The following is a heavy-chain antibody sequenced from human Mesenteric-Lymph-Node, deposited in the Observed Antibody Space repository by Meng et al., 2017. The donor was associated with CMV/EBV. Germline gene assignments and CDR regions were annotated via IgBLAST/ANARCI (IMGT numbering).Heavy chain of an antibody. V-gene: IGHV3-33*06. D-gene: IGHD4-17*01. J-gene: IGHJ4*02. Sequence: GGSLRLSCAASGFTFRSYGIHWVRQAPGKGLEWVAIIWHDGRNKFYADSVKGRFTISRDNSKNTVFLQMDSLRVEDTAVYHCAKDGDYGDYVAPDYWGQGTLVTVS. CDR3: AKDGDYGDYVAPDY. CDR2: IWHDGRNK. CDR1: GFTFRSYG.